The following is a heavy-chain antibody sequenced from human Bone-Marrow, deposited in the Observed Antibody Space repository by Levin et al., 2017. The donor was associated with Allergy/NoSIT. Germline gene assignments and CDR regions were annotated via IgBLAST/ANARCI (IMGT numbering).Heavy chain of an antibody. Sequence: ASVKVSCKTSGYPFTTYTLNWVRQAPGQGLEWMGWINTNSGIPRYAQAFTGRFVFSLDASVSAAYLQITTLKTEDTAIYYCARGHDFSGWYDYFDYWGQGTLVSVSP. D-gene: IGHD6-19*01. CDR2: INTNSGIP. J-gene: IGHJ4*02. V-gene: IGHV7-4-1*02. CDR1: GYPFTTYT. CDR3: ARGHDFSGWYDYFDY.